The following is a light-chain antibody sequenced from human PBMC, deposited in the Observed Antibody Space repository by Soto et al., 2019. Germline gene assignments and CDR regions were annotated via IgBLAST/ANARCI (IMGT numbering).Light chain of an antibody. V-gene: IGLV2-23*01. CDR3: CSYAPISTVV. J-gene: IGLJ3*02. CDR1: SSDVGSYNL. CDR2: EDN. Sequence: SALTQPASVSGSPGQSITLSCTGTSSDVGSYNLVSWYQQHPGKAPKLMIYEDNKRPSGVSNRFSGSKSGNTASLTISGLQAEDEAHYYCCSYAPISTVVFGGGTKLTVL.